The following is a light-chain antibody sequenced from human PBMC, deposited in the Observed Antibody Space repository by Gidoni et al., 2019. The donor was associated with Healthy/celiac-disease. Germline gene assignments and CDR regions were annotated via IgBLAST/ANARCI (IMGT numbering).Light chain of an antibody. CDR1: QSISSW. J-gene: IGKJ1*01. CDR2: DAS. Sequence: DIQITQSPSTLSASVADRVTITCRSSQSISSWLAWYQQKPGKAPKLLIYDASSMDSGVPSRFSGSGSGTEFTLTISRLQPDDFAMYYCQQYNSYSRTFGQGTKVEIK. V-gene: IGKV1-5*01. CDR3: QQYNSYSRT.